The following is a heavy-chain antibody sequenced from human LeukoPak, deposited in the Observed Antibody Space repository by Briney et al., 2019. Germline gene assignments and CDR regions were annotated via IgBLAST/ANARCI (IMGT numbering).Heavy chain of an antibody. CDR2: IYTSGST. D-gene: IGHD2-2*01. Sequence: SETLSLTCTDSGGSISSYYWSWIRQPAGKGLGWIGRIYTSGSTNYNPSLKSRVTMSVDTSKNQFSLKLSSVTAADTAVYYCARVWGLGYCSSTSCYGLDPWGQGTLVTVSS. CDR3: ARVWGLGYCSSTSCYGLDP. V-gene: IGHV4-4*07. J-gene: IGHJ5*02. CDR1: GGSISSYY.